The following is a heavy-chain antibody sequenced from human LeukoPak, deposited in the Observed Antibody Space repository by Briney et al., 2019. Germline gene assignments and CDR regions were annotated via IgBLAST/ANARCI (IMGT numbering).Heavy chain of an antibody. D-gene: IGHD3-9*01. J-gene: IGHJ6*03. Sequence: TGRSLRLSCAASGFTFSSYSMNWVRQAPGKGLEWVSSISSSSSYIYYADSVKGRFTISRDNAKNSLYLQMNSLRAEDTAVYYCATLIGDILTGWGDYYYYMDVWGKGTTVTVSS. CDR1: GFTFSSYS. CDR3: ATLIGDILTGWGDYYYYMDV. CDR2: ISSSSSYI. V-gene: IGHV3-21*01.